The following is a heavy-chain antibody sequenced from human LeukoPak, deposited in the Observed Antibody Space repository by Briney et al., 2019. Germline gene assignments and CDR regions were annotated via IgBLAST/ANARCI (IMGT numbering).Heavy chain of an antibody. D-gene: IGHD2-21*02. V-gene: IGHV1-2*02. J-gene: IGHJ3*02. CDR1: GYTFTGYY. CDR2: INPNNGGT. Sequence: GASVKVSCKASGYTFTGYYMHWVRQAPGQGPEWMGWINPNNGGTNYAQKFQGRVTMTRDTSISTAYMELSRLRSDDTAVYYCARGGDCYSSENDAFDIWGQGTMVTVSS. CDR3: ARGGDCYSSENDAFDI.